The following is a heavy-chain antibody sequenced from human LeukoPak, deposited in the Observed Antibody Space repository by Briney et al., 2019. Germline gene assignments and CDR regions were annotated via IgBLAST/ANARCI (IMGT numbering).Heavy chain of an antibody. CDR2: INSDGSST. D-gene: IGHD1-26*01. V-gene: IGHV3-74*01. Sequence: GGSLRLSCAASGFTFSTYWMHWVRQAPGKGLMWVSLINSDGSSTNYADSVKGRFTISRDNAKNTLYLQMNSLRAEDTAVYYCARAAVGADGYWGQGTLLTVSS. J-gene: IGHJ4*02. CDR3: ARAAVGADGY. CDR1: GFTFSTYW.